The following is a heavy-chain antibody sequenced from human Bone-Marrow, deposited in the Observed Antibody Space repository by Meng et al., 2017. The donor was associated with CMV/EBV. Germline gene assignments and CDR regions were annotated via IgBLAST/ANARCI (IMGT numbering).Heavy chain of an antibody. CDR2: IKQDGSEK. CDR3: ARDRCDFWSGYFCY. J-gene: IGHJ4*02. CDR1: GFTFSDYY. Sequence: GESLKISCAASGFTFSDYYMSWIRQAPGKGLEWVANIKQDGSEKYYVDSVKGRFTISRDNAKNSLYLQMNSLRAEDTAVYYCARDRCDFWSGYFCYWGQGTLVTVSS. D-gene: IGHD3-3*01. V-gene: IGHV3-7*01.